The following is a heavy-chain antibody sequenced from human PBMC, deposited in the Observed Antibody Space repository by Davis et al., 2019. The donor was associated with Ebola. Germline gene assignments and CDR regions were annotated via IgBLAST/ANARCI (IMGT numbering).Heavy chain of an antibody. CDR2: IYYSGIT. CDR1: GGSIISSSSY. J-gene: IGHJ4*02. Sequence: MPSETLSLTCTVSGGSIISSSSYWGWIRQPPRKGLEWIGSIYYSGITYYNPSLKSRVTISVDTSKNQFSLKLSSVTAADTALYYCARLGTYSFEYWGQGTLVTVSS. CDR3: ARLGTYSFEY. V-gene: IGHV4-39*07.